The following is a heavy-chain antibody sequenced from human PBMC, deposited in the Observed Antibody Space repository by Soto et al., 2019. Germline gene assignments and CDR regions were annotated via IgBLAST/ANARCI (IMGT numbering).Heavy chain of an antibody. CDR3: AGLKYFHSSDYLVQ. V-gene: IGHV4-39*01. D-gene: IGHD3-22*01. CDR1: GGSISSSSYY. Sequence: SETLSLTCTVSGGSISSSSYYWGWIRQPPGKGLEWIGSIYYTGSTYSNPSLKSRVTISVATSKNQFSLRLSSVTAADTAVYYCAGLKYFHSSDYLVQWGQGTRVTVS. CDR2: IYYTGST. J-gene: IGHJ4*02.